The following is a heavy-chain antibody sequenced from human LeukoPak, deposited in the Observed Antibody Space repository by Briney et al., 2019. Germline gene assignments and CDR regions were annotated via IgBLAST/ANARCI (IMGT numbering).Heavy chain of an antibody. D-gene: IGHD1-26*01. Sequence: PGGCLRLSCEASGFTFSALAMRWVRHAPGKGLQWVSSIGAGGSTYYADSVNGRFTMSRDNSRNTVYLQMNSLRADDTAVYFCAKGGTVGVNEYWGQGTLVTVSS. CDR2: IGAGGST. CDR3: AKGGTVGVNEY. V-gene: IGHV3-23*01. CDR1: GFTFSALA. J-gene: IGHJ4*02.